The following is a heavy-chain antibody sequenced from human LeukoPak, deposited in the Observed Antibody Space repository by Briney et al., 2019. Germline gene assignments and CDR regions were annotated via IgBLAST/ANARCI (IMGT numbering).Heavy chain of an antibody. V-gene: IGHV3-11*06. CDR3: ARVATGPYYFDY. Sequence: GGSLRLSCAASGFTFSDYYMSWIRQAPGKGLEWVSYISSSSSYTNYADSVKGRFTISRDNAKNSLYLQMNSLRAGDTAVYYCARVATGPYYFDYWGQGTLVTVSS. CDR2: ISSSSSYT. D-gene: IGHD2-8*02. CDR1: GFTFSDYY. J-gene: IGHJ4*02.